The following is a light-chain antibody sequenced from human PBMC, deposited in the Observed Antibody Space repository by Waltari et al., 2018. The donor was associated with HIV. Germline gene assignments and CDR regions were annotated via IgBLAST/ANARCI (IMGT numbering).Light chain of an antibody. CDR1: NIANRN. J-gene: IGLJ1*01. CDR3: QVWDSGRDEYV. V-gene: IGLV3-21*02. Sequence: SYVLTQPPSLPVAPGQTVTIPCGGDNIANRNVNWYSQRPGQAPVLVVFDDTDRPSGIPERLSASNAGNAATLTLSRGEAGDEADYYCQVWDSGRDEYVFGPGTRVTVL. CDR2: DDT.